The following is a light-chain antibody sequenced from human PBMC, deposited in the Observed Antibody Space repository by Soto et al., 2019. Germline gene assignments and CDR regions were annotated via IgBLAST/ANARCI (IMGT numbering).Light chain of an antibody. V-gene: IGKV3-11*01. CDR1: QSVSSY. J-gene: IGKJ5*01. CDR3: QQRSNWIT. Sequence: EIVLTQSPATLSLSPGERATLSCRASQSVSSYLAWYQQKPGQAPRLLIYDASNRDTGIPARFSGSGSETDFNLTIISLEPEDFADYYCQQRSNWITFGQGTRLEIK. CDR2: DAS.